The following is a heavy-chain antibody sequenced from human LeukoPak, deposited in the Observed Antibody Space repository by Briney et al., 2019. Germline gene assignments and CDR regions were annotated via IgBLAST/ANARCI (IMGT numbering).Heavy chain of an antibody. CDR3: ATLDGGPLYCSGGSCSRYNWFDP. CDR1: GYTLTALS. Sequence: ASVKVSCKVSGYTLTALSMHWVRQAPGKGLEWMGGFDPEDGETIYAQKFQGRVTMTEDTSTDTAYMELSSLRSEDTAVYYCATLDGGPLYCSGGSCSRYNWFDPWGQGTLVTVSS. J-gene: IGHJ5*02. D-gene: IGHD2-15*01. V-gene: IGHV1-24*01. CDR2: FDPEDGET.